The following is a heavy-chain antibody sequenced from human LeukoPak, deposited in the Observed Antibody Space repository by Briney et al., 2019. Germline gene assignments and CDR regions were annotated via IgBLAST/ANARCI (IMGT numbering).Heavy chain of an antibody. D-gene: IGHD4-11*01. CDR1: GYTFTSYG. Sequence: ASVKVSCKASGYTFTSYGISWVRQAPGQGLEWMGWISAYNGNTNYAQKLQGRVTMTTDTSTSTAYMELRSLRFDDTAVYYCASSGFSNSPAEVTPNWGQGTLVTVSS. V-gene: IGHV1-18*01. CDR2: ISAYNGNT. J-gene: IGHJ4*02. CDR3: ASSGFSNSPAEVTPN.